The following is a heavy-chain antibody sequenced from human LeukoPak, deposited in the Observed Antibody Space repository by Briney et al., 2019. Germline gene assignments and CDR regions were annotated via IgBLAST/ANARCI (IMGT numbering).Heavy chain of an antibody. Sequence: ASVKVSCKASGFTLTDYSMHWVRQAPGQGLEWVGKVKPSSGSTKYAQRFQGRVTLTRDTSTSTVYMELSSLRSGDTGVYFCATTAQVPLDVWGHGTTVNVFS. D-gene: IGHD5-18*01. V-gene: IGHV1-46*01. CDR1: GFTLTDYS. J-gene: IGHJ6*02. CDR3: ATTAQVPLDV. CDR2: VKPSSGST.